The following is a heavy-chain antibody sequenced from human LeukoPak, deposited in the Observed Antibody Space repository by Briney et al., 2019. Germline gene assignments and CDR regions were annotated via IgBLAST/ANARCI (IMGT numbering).Heavy chain of an antibody. J-gene: IGHJ5*02. CDR1: GYTFTGYY. V-gene: IGHV1-2*02. CDR2: INPNSGGT. Sequence: ASVKLSCKASGYTFTGYYMHWVRQAPGQGLEWMGWINPNSGGTNYAQKFQGRVTMTRDTSISTAYMELSRLRSDDTAVYYCARGPSTSPNWPTDWFDPWGQGTLVTVSS. D-gene: IGHD2-2*01. CDR3: ARGPSTSPNWPTDWFDP.